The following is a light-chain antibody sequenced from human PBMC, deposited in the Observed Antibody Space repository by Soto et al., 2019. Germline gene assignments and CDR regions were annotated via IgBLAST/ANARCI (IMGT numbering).Light chain of an antibody. CDR2: AAT. J-gene: IGKJ1*01. CDR1: QTIDTY. V-gene: IGKV1-39*01. Sequence: DIQLTQSPSSLSSSVFERFTITCRASQTIDTYVNWYQHKPGTAPKVLIYAATYLQNGVPSRFSGTGSGADFTLTISSLQPEDFATYYCQQNFNFPRTFGQGTKVDIK. CDR3: QQNFNFPRT.